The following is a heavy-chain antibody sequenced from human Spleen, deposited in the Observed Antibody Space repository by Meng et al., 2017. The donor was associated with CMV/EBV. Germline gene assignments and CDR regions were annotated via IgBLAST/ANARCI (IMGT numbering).Heavy chain of an antibody. J-gene: IGHJ4*02. CDR3: AVWEPPGY. CDR1: GYRFTTYG. Sequence: QVHLVQSAAELKKPGASVNVSCKTSGYRFTTYGINWVRQAPGQGLEWMGWISNENGHTKIRPKYQGRVTMTTATSTSTVHMELRGLRSEDTAVYYCAVWEPPGYWGQGTLVTVSS. D-gene: IGHD1-26*01. V-gene: IGHV1-18*01. CDR2: ISNENGHT.